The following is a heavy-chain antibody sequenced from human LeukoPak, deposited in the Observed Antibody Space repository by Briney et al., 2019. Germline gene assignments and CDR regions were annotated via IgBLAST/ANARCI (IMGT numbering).Heavy chain of an antibody. V-gene: IGHV1-18*01. J-gene: IGHJ6*02. CDR2: ISAYNGNT. D-gene: IGHD6-6*01. CDR1: GYTFTSYG. Sequence: ASVKVSCKASGYTFTSYGISWVRQAPGQGLEWMGWISAYNGNTNYAQKLQGRVTMTTDTSTSTAYMELRSLRADDTAVYYCARDRYWQLVRNYYYDMDVWGQGTTVTVSS. CDR3: ARDRYWQLVRNYYYDMDV.